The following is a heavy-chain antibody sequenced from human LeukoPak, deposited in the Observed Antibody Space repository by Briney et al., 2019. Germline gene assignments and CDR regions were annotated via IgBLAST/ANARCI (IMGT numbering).Heavy chain of an antibody. CDR2: IRSTDGAI. J-gene: IGHJ4*02. V-gene: IGHV3-48*01. CDR1: GFTFRLYS. Sequence: GGSLRLSCAASGFTFRLYSMNWVRQAPGKGLEWLSYIRSTDGAIAYADSVKGRFTISRDDAKNSLYLQMNSLRVEDTAVYYCTRVGTVIQADYWGQGTLVTVSS. D-gene: IGHD2-21*01. CDR3: TRVGTVIQADY.